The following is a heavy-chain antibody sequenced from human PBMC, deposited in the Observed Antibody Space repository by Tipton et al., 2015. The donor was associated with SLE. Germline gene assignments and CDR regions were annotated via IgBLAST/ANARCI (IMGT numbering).Heavy chain of an antibody. J-gene: IGHJ4*02. Sequence: SLRLSCAASGFTFSTSAMHWVRQAPGKGLEWVAVIWYDGSNKFYADSVKGRFTISRDNPKNTVSPQMNSLRVEDTAVYFCARGRGGEFLDYWGQGTLVTVSS. CDR3: ARGRGGEFLDY. CDR2: IWYDGSNK. D-gene: IGHD3-16*01. CDR1: GFTFSTSA. V-gene: IGHV3-33*01.